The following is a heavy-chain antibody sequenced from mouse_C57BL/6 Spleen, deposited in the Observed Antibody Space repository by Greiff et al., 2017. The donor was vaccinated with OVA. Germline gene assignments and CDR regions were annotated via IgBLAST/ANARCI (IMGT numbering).Heavy chain of an antibody. CDR1: GYTFTSYT. CDR3: ARDPAWFAY. Sequence: QVQLQQSGAELARPGASVKMSCKASGYTFTSYTMHWVKPRPGQGLEWIGYINPSSGYTKYNQKFKDKATLTADKSSSTAYMQLSSLTSEDSAVYYCARDPAWFAYWGQGTLVTVSA. V-gene: IGHV1-4*01. J-gene: IGHJ3*01. CDR2: INPSSGYT.